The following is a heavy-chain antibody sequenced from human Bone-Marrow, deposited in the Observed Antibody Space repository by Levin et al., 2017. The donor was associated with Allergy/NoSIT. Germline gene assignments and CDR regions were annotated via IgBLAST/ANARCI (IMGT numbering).Heavy chain of an antibody. D-gene: IGHD1-7*01. CDR2: ISYDGNKI. V-gene: IGHV3-30*04. J-gene: IGHJ4*02. CDR3: ARDYNNWNYGFDF. CDR1: GFTFNRYT. Sequence: PGGSLRLSCAVSGFTFNRYTMHWVRQAPGKGLEWVAAISYDGNKIYYADSVKGRITISRDNSKNIVYLQLNSLRGDDTAVYYCARDYNNWNYGFDFWGQGTLVTVSS.